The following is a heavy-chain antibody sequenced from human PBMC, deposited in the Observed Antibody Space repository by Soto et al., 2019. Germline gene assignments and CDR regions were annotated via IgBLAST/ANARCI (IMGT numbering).Heavy chain of an antibody. D-gene: IGHD3-3*01. Sequence: PSETLSLTCRVPGGSMTSYYWNWLRQSPGKGLEWIGYIDDAGSTKFNPSLRSRVSMSILTSQGQVSLTLDSVTAADTAVYYCARAYFDFTGGYSPYWYSEVWGRGTLVTVSS. CDR2: IDDAGST. CDR3: ARAYFDFTGGYSPYWYSEV. J-gene: IGHJ2*01. V-gene: IGHV4-59*01. CDR1: GGSMTSYY.